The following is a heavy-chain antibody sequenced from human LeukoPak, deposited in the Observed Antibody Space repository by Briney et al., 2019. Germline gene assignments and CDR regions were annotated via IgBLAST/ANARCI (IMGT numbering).Heavy chain of an antibody. CDR2: ISSSSTYI. J-gene: IGHJ4*02. CDR3: ARDYIAYDPLDY. V-gene: IGHV3-21*01. D-gene: IGHD3-3*01. Sequence: GGSLRLSCAASGFTFSSYNMNWVRQAPGKGLEWVSSISSSSTYIYYTESVRGRFTISRDNAKNSLYLQMNSLRAEDTAVYWCARDYIAYDPLDYWGQGTLVTVSS. CDR1: GFTFSSYN.